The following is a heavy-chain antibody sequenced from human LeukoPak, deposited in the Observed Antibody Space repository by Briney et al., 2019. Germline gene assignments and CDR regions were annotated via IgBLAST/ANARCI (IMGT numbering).Heavy chain of an antibody. Sequence: SVKVSCKASGGTFSSYAISWVRQAPGQGLEWMGGIIPIFGTANYAQKFQGRVTITTDESTSTAYMELSSLRSEDTAVYYCASNRHYYDSSGCFFWGQGTLVTVSS. D-gene: IGHD3-22*01. CDR2: IIPIFGTA. J-gene: IGHJ4*02. CDR3: ASNRHYYDSSGCFF. V-gene: IGHV1-69*05. CDR1: GGTFSSYA.